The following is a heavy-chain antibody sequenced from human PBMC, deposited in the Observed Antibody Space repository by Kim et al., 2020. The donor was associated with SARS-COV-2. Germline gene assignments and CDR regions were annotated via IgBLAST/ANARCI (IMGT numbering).Heavy chain of an antibody. D-gene: IGHD3-16*01. Sequence: SDGSITTYADSVKGRFTISRDNAKNTLYLQMNSLRPEDTAVYYCARDLLGYWGQGTLVTVSS. V-gene: IGHV3-74*01. CDR3: ARDLLGY. CDR2: SDGSIT. J-gene: IGHJ4*02.